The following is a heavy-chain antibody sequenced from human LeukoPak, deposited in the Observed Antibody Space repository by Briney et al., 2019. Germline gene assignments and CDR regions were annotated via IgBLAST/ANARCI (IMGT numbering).Heavy chain of an antibody. V-gene: IGHV4-4*02. Sequence: KSSETLSLTCAVSGGSILTTNWWSWVRQPPGKGLEWIGEAHLSGASNYNPSLKSRVTISVDTSKNQFSLKLSSVTAADTAVYYCARGRDYSNSVAGWFDPWGQGTLVTVSS. CDR2: AHLSGAS. J-gene: IGHJ5*02. D-gene: IGHD4-11*01. CDR1: GGSILTTNW. CDR3: ARGRDYSNSVAGWFDP.